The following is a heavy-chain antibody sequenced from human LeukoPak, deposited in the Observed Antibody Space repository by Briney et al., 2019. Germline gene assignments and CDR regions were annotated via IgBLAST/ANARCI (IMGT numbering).Heavy chain of an antibody. Sequence: GGSLRLSCAASGFTFSSHGMHWVRQAPGKGLEWVTFISYDGSNKDYADSVKGRFTISRDNSKNTLYLQVDSLGPEDTAVYYCARGGAAGIYGMDVWGQGA. V-gene: IGHV3-30*02. D-gene: IGHD6-13*01. CDR3: ARGGAAGIYGMDV. CDR1: GFTFSSHG. J-gene: IGHJ6*02. CDR2: ISYDGSNK.